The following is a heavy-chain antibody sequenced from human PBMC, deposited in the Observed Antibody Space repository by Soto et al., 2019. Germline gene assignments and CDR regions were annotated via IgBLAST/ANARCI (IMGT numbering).Heavy chain of an antibody. Sequence: QVQLVQSGAEAKKPGSSVKVSCKASRGTFSNYAITWVRQAPGQGLEWMGDIIPVFGTADYAQKFQARVTITADRSTSTAYMELGSLMSEDTAVYFCARPRGFCSSSSCYLDYWGQGTLVTVSS. CDR1: RGTFSNYA. CDR2: IIPVFGTA. J-gene: IGHJ4*02. V-gene: IGHV1-69*06. D-gene: IGHD2-2*01. CDR3: ARPRGFCSSSSCYLDY.